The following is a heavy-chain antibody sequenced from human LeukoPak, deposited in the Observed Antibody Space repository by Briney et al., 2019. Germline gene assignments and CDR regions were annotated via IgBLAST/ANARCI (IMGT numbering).Heavy chain of an antibody. J-gene: IGHJ4*02. CDR3: AAYRSGTHYNSYYFDD. Sequence: PSETLSLTCGISGGSIRRNYWSWIRQPPGKGLEWIGYIHYSGNTNYNPSLKSRVSISVDTSKNQFSLKLTSVTAADTAVYYCAAYRSGTHYNSYYFDDWGQGTLVIVSS. CDR2: IHYSGNT. V-gene: IGHV4-59*08. CDR1: GGSIRRNY. D-gene: IGHD3-10*01.